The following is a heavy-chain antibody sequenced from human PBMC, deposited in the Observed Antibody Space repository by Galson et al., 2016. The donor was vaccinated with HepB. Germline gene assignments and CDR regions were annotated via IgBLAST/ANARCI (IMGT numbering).Heavy chain of an antibody. CDR3: AKEDRAYCGGDWDY. Sequence: SLRLSCAASGFSFRSYGMHWVRQAPGKGLEWVAVISSDESYKYYADSVKGRFTISRDNSKNTLYLQMYSLRAEDTAVYYCAKEDRAYCGGDWDYWGQGTLVTVSS. V-gene: IGHV3-30*18. D-gene: IGHD2-21*02. CDR2: ISSDESYK. CDR1: GFSFRSYG. J-gene: IGHJ4*02.